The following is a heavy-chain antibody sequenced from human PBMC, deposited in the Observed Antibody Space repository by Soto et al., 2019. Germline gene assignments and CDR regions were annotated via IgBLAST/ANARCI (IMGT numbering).Heavy chain of an antibody. CDR2: IDYKGNT. J-gene: IGHJ4*02. Sequence: XXTLSLPFTVSGGSISTHYWDWVLQPPGKGLEWIGYIDYKGNTKYNPSLKSRVTTSVDTSNNQFSLNLNSVTAADTAVYHCARDYYGDYYFDSWGQGILVTVSS. D-gene: IGHD4-17*01. CDR3: ARDYYGDYYFDS. V-gene: IGHV4-59*11. CDR1: GGSISTHY.